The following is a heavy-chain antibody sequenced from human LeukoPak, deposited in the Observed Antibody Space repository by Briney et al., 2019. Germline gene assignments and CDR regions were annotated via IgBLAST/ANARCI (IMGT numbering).Heavy chain of an antibody. J-gene: IGHJ4*02. CDR2: TSYDGSNK. CDR1: GFTFSSYA. Sequence: GGSLRVSCAASGFTFSSYAMHWVRQAPGKGLEWVAVTSYDGSNKYYADSVKGRFTISRDNSRNTLYLQMNSLRAEDTAVYYCARDPTHSHSGYDFYFDYWGQGTLVTVSS. V-gene: IGHV3-30-3*01. CDR3: ARDPTHSHSGYDFYFDY. D-gene: IGHD5-12*01.